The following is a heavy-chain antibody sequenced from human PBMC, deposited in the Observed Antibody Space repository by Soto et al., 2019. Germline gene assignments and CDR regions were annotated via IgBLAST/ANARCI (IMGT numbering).Heavy chain of an antibody. J-gene: IGHJ4*02. CDR2: IYYSGST. CDR3: ARGRYYYDY. D-gene: IGHD3-10*01. V-gene: IGHV4-59*08. Sequence: SETLALTCAVSGGSISSYYWSWIRQPPGKGLEWIGYIYYSGSTNYNPSLKSRVTISVDTSKNQFSLKLSSVTAADTAVYYCARGRYYYDYWGQGTLVTVSS. CDR1: GGSISSYY.